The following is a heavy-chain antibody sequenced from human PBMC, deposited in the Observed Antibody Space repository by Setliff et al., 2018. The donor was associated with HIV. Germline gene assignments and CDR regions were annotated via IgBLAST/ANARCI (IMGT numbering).Heavy chain of an antibody. J-gene: IGHJ4*02. V-gene: IGHV3-11*01. D-gene: IGHD6-19*01. CDR3: ARDYYSSGWYDFSDY. CDR2: ISSNSLTI. Sequence: PGGSLRLSCAVSGFTLSDYYMDWVRQAPGKGLEWVSYISSNSLTIYYADSVKGRFSISRDNAKNSLYLQMNSLRAEDTAVYYCARDYYSSGWYDFSDYWGQGTLVTVSS. CDR1: GFTLSDYY.